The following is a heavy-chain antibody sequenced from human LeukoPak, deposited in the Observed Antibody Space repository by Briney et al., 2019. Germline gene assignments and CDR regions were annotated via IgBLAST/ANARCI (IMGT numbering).Heavy chain of an antibody. J-gene: IGHJ4*02. D-gene: IGHD6-19*01. Sequence: GGSLRLSCAASGFTFSSYGMHWVRQAPGKGLEWVAFIWYDGSNKYYADSVKGRFTISRDNSKNTLYLQMNSLRAEDTAVYYCAKDRAVAGTFYFAYWGQGALVTVSS. CDR1: GFTFSSYG. CDR2: IWYDGSNK. V-gene: IGHV3-30*02. CDR3: AKDRAVAGTFYFAY.